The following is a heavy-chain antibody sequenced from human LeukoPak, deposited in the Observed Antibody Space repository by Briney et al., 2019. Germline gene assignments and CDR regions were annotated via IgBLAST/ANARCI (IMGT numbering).Heavy chain of an antibody. CDR2: IYTSGST. Sequence: SQTLSLTCTVSGGSISSGSYYWSWIRQPAGKGLEWIGRIYTSGSTNYNPSLKSRVTISVDTSKNQFSLKLRSVTAADTAVYYCARDGGTMVRGVKGKNWFDPWGQGTLVTVSS. D-gene: IGHD3-10*01. V-gene: IGHV4-61*02. CDR3: ARDGGTMVRGVKGKNWFDP. J-gene: IGHJ5*02. CDR1: GGSISSGSYY.